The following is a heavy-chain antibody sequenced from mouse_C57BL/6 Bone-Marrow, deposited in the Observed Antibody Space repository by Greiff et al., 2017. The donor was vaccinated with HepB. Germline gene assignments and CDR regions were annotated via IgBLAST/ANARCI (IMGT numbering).Heavy chain of an antibody. CDR2: INPGSGGT. V-gene: IGHV1-54*01. CDR3: ARHYGSSYGYFDY. Sequence: VQLLQSGAELVRPGSSVKVSCKASGYAFTNYLIEWVKQRPGQGLEWIGVINPGSGGTNYNEKFKGKATLTGDKATSTAYMQLSSLTSEDSAVYFCARHYGSSYGYFDYWGTGTTLTVSS. CDR1: GYAFTNYL. J-gene: IGHJ1*03. D-gene: IGHD1-1*01.